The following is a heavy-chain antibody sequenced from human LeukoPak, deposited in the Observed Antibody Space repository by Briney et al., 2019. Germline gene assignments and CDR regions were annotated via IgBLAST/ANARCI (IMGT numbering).Heavy chain of an antibody. CDR1: GYTFTNYG. CDR2: ISAYNGNT. Sequence: ASVKVSCKASGYTFTNYGISWVRQAPGQGLEWMGWISAYNGNTNYAQKFQGRVTMTRNTSISTAYMELSSLRSEDTAVYYCASYAPGYSSSWATDDAFDIWGQGTMVTVSS. D-gene: IGHD6-13*01. CDR3: ASYAPGYSSSWATDDAFDI. V-gene: IGHV1-18*01. J-gene: IGHJ3*02.